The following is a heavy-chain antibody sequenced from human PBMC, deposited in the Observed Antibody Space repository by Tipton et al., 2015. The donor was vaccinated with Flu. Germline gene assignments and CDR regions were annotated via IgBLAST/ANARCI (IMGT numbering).Heavy chain of an antibody. CDR2: ITGDAVSA. Sequence: SLRLSCAASGFTFSNFAINWVRQAPGKGLEWVSAITGDAVSAYYADSVKGRFTISRDNSKNTVFLQMNSLTTEDTAVYYCATLGNSGTDGFDIWGQGTMVTISS. V-gene: IGHV3-23*01. CDR1: GFTFSNFA. D-gene: IGHD5-12*01. J-gene: IGHJ3*02. CDR3: ATLGNSGTDGFDI.